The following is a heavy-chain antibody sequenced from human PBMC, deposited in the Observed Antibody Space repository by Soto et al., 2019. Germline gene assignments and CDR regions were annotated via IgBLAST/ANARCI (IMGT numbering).Heavy chain of an antibody. J-gene: IGHJ6*02. CDR2: INPNSGGT. Sequence: ASVKVSCKASGYTFTSYYMHWVRQAPGQGLEWMGWINPNSGGTNYAQKYQGWVTMTRDTSISTAYMELSRLRSDDTAVYHCARVARWFGESPYYYYGMDVWGQGTTVTVSS. V-gene: IGHV1-2*04. CDR3: ARVARWFGESPYYYYGMDV. CDR1: GYTFTSYY. D-gene: IGHD3-10*01.